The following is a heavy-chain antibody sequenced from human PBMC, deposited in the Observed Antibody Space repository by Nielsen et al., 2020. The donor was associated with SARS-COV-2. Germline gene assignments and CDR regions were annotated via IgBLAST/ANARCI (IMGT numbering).Heavy chain of an antibody. Sequence: ASVKVSCKASGYTFTGYYVHWVRQAPGQGLEWMGRINPNSGGTNYAQKFQGRVTMTRDTSISTAYMELSRLRSDDTAVYYCASIVVVPGGMDVWGQGTTVTVSS. J-gene: IGHJ6*02. CDR2: INPNSGGT. V-gene: IGHV1-2*06. CDR3: ASIVVVPGGMDV. CDR1: GYTFTGYY. D-gene: IGHD2-2*01.